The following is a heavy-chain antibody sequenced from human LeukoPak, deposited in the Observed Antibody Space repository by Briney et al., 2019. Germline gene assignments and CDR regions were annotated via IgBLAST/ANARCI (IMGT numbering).Heavy chain of an antibody. J-gene: IGHJ6*02. CDR1: GFTFSSYA. CDR3: ARDGYSTYGMDV. Sequence: PGGSQRLSCAASGFTFSSYAMHWVRQAPGKGLEWVAVISYDGSNKYYADSVKGRFTISRDNSKNTLYLQMNSLRAEDTAVYYCARDGYSTYGMDVWGQGTTVTVSS. D-gene: IGHD1-26*01. CDR2: ISYDGSNK. V-gene: IGHV3-30-3*01.